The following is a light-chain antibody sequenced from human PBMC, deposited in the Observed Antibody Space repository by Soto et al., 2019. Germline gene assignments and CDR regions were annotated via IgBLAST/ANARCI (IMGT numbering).Light chain of an antibody. Sequence: EIVLTQSPATLSLSPGERATLSCRASQSVSSYLAWYQQKPGQAPRLLIYDASNRATGIPARFSGSGSGKDFTLTISSLEPEDFAVYYCQQRSNWPLTLGPGTKVDIK. CDR2: DAS. CDR3: QQRSNWPLT. CDR1: QSVSSY. J-gene: IGKJ3*01. V-gene: IGKV3-11*01.